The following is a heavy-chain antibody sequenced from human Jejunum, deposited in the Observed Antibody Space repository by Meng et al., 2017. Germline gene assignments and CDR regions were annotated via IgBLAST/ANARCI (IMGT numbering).Heavy chain of an antibody. CDR2: VFHTGTT. Sequence: QVQLQGSGPRLVKPSETLSLTCPVSGGSISPYYWSWIRQTPGKGLEWIGYVFHTGTTYYNPSLKSRVTISLDSSKNQFSLNLNSVTAADTAVYYCAREATTTYWYFDVWGRGTLVTVSS. V-gene: IGHV4-59*01. J-gene: IGHJ2*01. D-gene: IGHD5-12*01. CDR3: AREATTTYWYFDV. CDR1: GGSISPYY.